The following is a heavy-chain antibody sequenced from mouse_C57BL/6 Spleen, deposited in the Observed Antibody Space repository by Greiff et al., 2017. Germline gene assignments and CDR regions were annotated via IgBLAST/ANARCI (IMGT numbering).Heavy chain of an antibody. CDR1: GYAFTNYL. Sequence: QVQLQQSGAELVRPGTSVKVSCKASGYAFTNYLIEWVKQRPGQGLEWIGVINPGSGGTNYNEKFKGKATLTADKSSSTAYMQLSSLTSEYSAVYFCARYGNYPWYFDVWGTGTTVTVSS. D-gene: IGHD2-1*01. V-gene: IGHV1-54*01. J-gene: IGHJ1*03. CDR3: ARYGNYPWYFDV. CDR2: INPGSGGT.